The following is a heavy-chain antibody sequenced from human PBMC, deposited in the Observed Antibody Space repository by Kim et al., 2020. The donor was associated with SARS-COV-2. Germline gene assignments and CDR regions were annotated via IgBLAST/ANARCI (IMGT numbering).Heavy chain of an antibody. D-gene: IGHD6-19*01. CDR3: ARSSGWYYFDC. Sequence: NYTPTRKSRVTVSVDTAKNQFSRKRSSVTAADTAVYYCARSSGWYYFDCWGQGTLVTVSS. J-gene: IGHJ4*02. V-gene: IGHV4-59*01.